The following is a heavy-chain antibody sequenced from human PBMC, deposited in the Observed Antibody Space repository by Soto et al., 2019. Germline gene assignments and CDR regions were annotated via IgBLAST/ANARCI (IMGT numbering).Heavy chain of an antibody. D-gene: IGHD2-15*01. CDR1: GGTFNNYA. V-gene: IGHV1-69*06. J-gene: IGHJ4*02. Sequence: QVQLVQSGAEVKRPESSMKVSCKPSGGTFNNYAINWVRQAPGQGLEWMGAIIPISGTTKYAQKFHGRVTITADKSRSTVSMDLSRLRSEDTAVYYCARWGGLSCSGAVLFRKPFDSGGQGTLVTVSS. CDR3: ARWGGLSCSGAVLFRKPFDS. CDR2: IIPISGTT.